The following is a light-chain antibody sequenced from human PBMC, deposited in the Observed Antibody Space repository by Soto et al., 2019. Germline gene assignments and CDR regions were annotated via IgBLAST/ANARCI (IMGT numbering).Light chain of an antibody. CDR3: QQYGSSVRT. V-gene: IGKV3-20*01. J-gene: IGKJ1*01. CDR2: AAS. Sequence: EIVLTQSPGTLSLSPGERATLSCRAGQSVNSNYLAWYQQRPGQAPRLLIYAASNRVTGIPDRFSGSGSGTNFTLTMSRLEPEDVAVYYCQQYGSSVRTFGQGTKVELK. CDR1: QSVNSNY.